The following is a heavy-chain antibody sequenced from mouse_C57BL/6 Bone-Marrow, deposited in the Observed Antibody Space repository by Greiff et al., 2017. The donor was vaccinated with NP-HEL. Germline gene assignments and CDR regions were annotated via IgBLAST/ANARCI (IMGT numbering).Heavy chain of an antibody. CDR2: ISSGGSYT. Sequence: EVNLVESGGDLVKPGGSLKLSCAASGFTFSSYGMSWVRQTPDKRLEWVATISSGGSYTYYPDSVKGRFTISRDNAKNTLYLQMSSLKSEDTAMYYYERAHLRSLDWFAYWGQGNLVTVSA. J-gene: IGHJ3*01. CDR3: ERAHLRSLDWFAY. V-gene: IGHV5-6*01. CDR1: GFTFSSYG. D-gene: IGHD3-2*02.